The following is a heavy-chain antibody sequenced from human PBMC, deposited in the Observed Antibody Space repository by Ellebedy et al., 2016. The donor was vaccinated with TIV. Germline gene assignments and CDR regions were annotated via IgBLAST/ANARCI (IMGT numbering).Heavy chain of an antibody. J-gene: IGHJ5*02. Sequence: SETLSLTXAVSGDSIISGGYSSSWIWQPPGKGLEWIGYIYHSGKTYYNPSLKSRVTISVDRPKNQFSVRLNSVNAADTAVYYCARVRNYYDSSGYYWPYNWFDPWGQGTLVTVSS. V-gene: IGHV4-30-2*01. CDR2: IYHSGKT. CDR1: GDSIISGGYS. D-gene: IGHD3-22*01. CDR3: ARVRNYYDSSGYYWPYNWFDP.